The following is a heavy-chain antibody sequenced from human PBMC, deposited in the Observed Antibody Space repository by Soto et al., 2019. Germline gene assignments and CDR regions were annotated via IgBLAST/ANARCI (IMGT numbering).Heavy chain of an antibody. Sequence: QVRLQESGPGPVKPSQTLSLSCTVSGASITSGGSYWTWIRQQPGKGLEWLGYIYYSGSTKYNPCLDSRITTSLDTSKDLFSLRLNSVTASDAAVYYCVNNRGDYDGSFVAGWGQGTLVTVSS. D-gene: IGHD3-16*01. CDR2: IYYSGST. J-gene: IGHJ4*02. CDR3: VNNRGDYDGSFVAG. CDR1: GASITSGGSY. V-gene: IGHV4-31*04.